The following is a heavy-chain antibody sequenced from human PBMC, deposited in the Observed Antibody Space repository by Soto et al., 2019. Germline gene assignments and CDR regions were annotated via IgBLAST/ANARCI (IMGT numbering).Heavy chain of an antibody. CDR2: IVVGSGNT. D-gene: IGHD3-22*01. J-gene: IGHJ4*02. CDR1: GFTFTSSA. Sequence: ASVKVSCKASGFTFTSSAMQWVRQARGQRLEWTGWIVVGSGNTNYAQKFQERVTITRDMSTSTAYMELSSVSPADTAMYYCAQYYDTFDYWGPGALVTVSS. V-gene: IGHV1-58*02. CDR3: AQYYDTFDY.